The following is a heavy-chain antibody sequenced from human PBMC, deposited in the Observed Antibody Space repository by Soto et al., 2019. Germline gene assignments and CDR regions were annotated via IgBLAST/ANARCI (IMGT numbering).Heavy chain of an antibody. CDR3: ARGYDFLSLFCGFDD. CDR2: ISHSGTT. Sequence: PSETLALTCAASNGSISSGGFSWNWIRQRPGKGLVWIGSISHSGTTYYNPSLKNRVTISLDESKTQFSLNLISATAADTAVYYCARGYDFLSLFCGFDDWGQGTTVPVSS. CDR1: NGSISSGGFS. J-gene: IGHJ6*02. D-gene: IGHD3-3*01. V-gene: IGHV4-30-2*01.